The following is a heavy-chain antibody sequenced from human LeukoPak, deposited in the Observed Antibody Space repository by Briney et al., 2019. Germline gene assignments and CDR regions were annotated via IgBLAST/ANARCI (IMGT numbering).Heavy chain of an antibody. J-gene: IGHJ6*02. V-gene: IGHV4-59*08. CDR3: ASLVGLAPLDYYYGMDV. CDR1: GGSISSYY. Sequence: SETLSLTCTVSGGSISSYYWSWIRQPPGEGLGWIGYIYYSGSTNYNPSLKSRATISVDTSKNQFSLKLSSVTAADTAVYYCASLVGLAPLDYYYGMDVWGQGTTVTVSS. D-gene: IGHD2-21*01. CDR2: IYYSGST.